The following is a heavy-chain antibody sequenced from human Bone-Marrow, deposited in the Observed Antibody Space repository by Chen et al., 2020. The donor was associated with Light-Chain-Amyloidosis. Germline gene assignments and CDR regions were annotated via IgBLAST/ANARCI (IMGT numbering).Heavy chain of an antibody. J-gene: IGHJ4*02. D-gene: IGHD5-18*01. Sequence: EVQLVESGGGLVQPGGSLSLACAASGFPFGGFAMSWVRQAPGKGREWVSAISGSGDTPYYEDSVKGRFTISRDNSKNTLYLQISSLRPDDTAVYYCAKGGTAMAHFDSWGQGTLVAVSS. CDR3: AKGGTAMAHFDS. V-gene: IGHV3-23*04. CDR2: ISGSGDTP. CDR1: GFPFGGFA.